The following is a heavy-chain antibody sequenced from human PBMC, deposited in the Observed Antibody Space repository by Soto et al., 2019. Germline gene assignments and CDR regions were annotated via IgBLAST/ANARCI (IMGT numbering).Heavy chain of an antibody. D-gene: IGHD1-1*01. J-gene: IGHJ4*02. CDR3: AKGGTSYNLNAFDY. CDR2: INSDESST. Sequence: GGSLRLSCAASGFTFSSSWMHWVRQAPGKGLVWVSRINSDESSTSYADSVKGRFTISRDNAKNTLYLQMNSLRAEDTAVYYCAKGGTSYNLNAFDYWGQGTLVTVSS. CDR1: GFTFSSSW. V-gene: IGHV3-74*01.